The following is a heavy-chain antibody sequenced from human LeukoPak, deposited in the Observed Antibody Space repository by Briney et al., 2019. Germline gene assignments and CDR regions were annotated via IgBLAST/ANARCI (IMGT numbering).Heavy chain of an antibody. Sequence: GSLRLSCAASGFPFIDYYMSWIRRAPGKGLEWFSYVSKGDNTVFYADSGKGRFAISKDKAKNSLYQQMNSLRAEDTAVNYCEKGQSGSWNGLFDSWGPGTLVTVSS. CDR2: VSKGDNTV. V-gene: IGHV3-11*01. D-gene: IGHD1-1*01. CDR3: EKGQSGSWNGLFDS. J-gene: IGHJ4*02. CDR1: GFPFIDYY.